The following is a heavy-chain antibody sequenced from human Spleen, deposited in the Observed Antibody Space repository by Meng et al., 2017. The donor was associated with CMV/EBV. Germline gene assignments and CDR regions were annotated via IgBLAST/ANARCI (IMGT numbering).Heavy chain of an antibody. V-gene: IGHV1-69*05. CDR3: ARAPTPTYYYDSSGWPLDY. J-gene: IGHJ4*02. D-gene: IGHD3-22*01. CDR2: IIPIFGTA. CDR1: GYTFTSYG. Sequence: SVKVSCKASGYTFTSYGISWVRQAPGQGLEWMGGIIPIFGTANYAQKFQGRVTITTDESTSTAYMELSSLRSEDTAVYYCARAPTPTYYYDSSGWPLDYWGQGTLVTVSS.